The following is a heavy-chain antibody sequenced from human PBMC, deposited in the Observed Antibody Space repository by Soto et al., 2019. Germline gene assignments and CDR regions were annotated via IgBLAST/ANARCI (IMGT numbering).Heavy chain of an antibody. V-gene: IGHV3-23*01. CDR1: GLTFSSEA. CDR2: INDSGSHT. Sequence: PGGSLRLSCAASGLTFSSEAMSWVRQAPGKGLEWVSGINDSGSHTYYADSVRGRFTISRDNARNTLYLQMNSPRVEDTAIYYCAKGRLTDRLSYGVDVWGHGTTVTVSS. D-gene: IGHD6-6*01. J-gene: IGHJ6*02. CDR3: AKGRLTDRLSYGVDV.